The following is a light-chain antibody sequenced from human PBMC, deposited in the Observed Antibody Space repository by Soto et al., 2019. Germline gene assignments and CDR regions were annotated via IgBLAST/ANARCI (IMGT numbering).Light chain of an antibody. CDR2: GAS. Sequence: EIVMTQSPAPLSVSPGERATLSCRASQSVSSNLAWYQQKPGQAPRLLLSGASTRATGIPARFSGSGSGTEFTLTISSLQSDYFAVYYCQHYNNWPLTFGGGTKVEIK. CDR1: QSVSSN. J-gene: IGKJ4*01. CDR3: QHYNNWPLT. V-gene: IGKV3-15*01.